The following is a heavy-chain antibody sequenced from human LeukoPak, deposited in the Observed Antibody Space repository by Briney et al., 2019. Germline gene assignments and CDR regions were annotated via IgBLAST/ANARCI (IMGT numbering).Heavy chain of an antibody. D-gene: IGHD6-13*01. Sequence: GASVTVSYMASGYTFTSYGIRWVRQAPGQGLAWMGWISAYNGNTNYAQKLQGRVTMTTDTSTSTAYMELRSLRSDDTAVYDCARVVAAAGDDCWGQGTLVTVSS. CDR1: GYTFTSYG. CDR2: ISAYNGNT. CDR3: ARVVAAAGDDC. V-gene: IGHV1-18*01. J-gene: IGHJ4*02.